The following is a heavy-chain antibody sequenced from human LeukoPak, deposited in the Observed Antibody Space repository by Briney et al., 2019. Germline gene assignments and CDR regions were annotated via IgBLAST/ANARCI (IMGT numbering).Heavy chain of an antibody. CDR3: ARDQASSTSCYLGCGMDV. D-gene: IGHD2-2*01. Sequence: GASVTVSCKASGYTFTSYYMHWVRQAPGQGLEWMGLINHSGGSTHYAQKFQGRVSMTRDTSTSPVYMELSSLRSEDTAVYYCARDQASSTSCYLGCGMDVWGKDTTVTVSS. CDR2: INHSGGST. V-gene: IGHV1-46*01. J-gene: IGHJ6*04. CDR1: GYTFTSYY.